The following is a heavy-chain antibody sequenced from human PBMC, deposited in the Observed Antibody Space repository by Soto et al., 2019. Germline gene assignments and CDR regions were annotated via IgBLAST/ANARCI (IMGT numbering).Heavy chain of an antibody. V-gene: IGHV3-48*01. CDR1: GFTFSSYS. D-gene: IGHD5-18*01. CDR2: ISSSSSTI. J-gene: IGHJ4*02. Sequence: EVQLVESGGGLVQPGGSLRLSCAASGFTFSSYSMNWVRQAPGKGLEWVSYISSSSSTIYYADSVKGRFTISRDNAKNSLYLQMNSLRAEDTAVYYCARDSASSYGPPFDYWGQGTLVTVSS. CDR3: ARDSASSYGPPFDY.